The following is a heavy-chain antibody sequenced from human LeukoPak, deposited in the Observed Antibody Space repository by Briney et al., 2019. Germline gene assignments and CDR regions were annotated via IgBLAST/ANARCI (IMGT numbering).Heavy chain of an antibody. J-gene: IGHJ3*02. CDR3: ARSHSSSFYAFDI. V-gene: IGHV3-9*01. CDR1: GFTFDDYA. Sequence: GRSLRLSCAASGFTFDDYAMHWVRQAPGKGLEWVSGISWNSGSIGYAGSVKGRFTISRDNAKNSLYLQMNSLRAEDTAVYYCARSHSSSFYAFDIWGQGTMVTVSS. CDR2: ISWNSGSI. D-gene: IGHD6-13*01.